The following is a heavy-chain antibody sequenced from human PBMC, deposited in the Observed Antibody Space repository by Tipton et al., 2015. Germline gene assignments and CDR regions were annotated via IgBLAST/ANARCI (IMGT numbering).Heavy chain of an antibody. CDR1: SASVTSRNHL. J-gene: IGHJ6*02. D-gene: IGHD3-10*01. CDR2: IYFNGDT. CDR3: ARKKRWDYYGSGSYLGPYYYYYGMDV. Sequence: LRLSCTVSSASVTSRNHLWSWIRQHPGKGPEWLGYIYFNGDTDYNPSLKSRVTISVDSSRDQFYLDLTSVTAADTAVYYCARKKRWDYYGSGSYLGPYYYYYGMDVWGQGTTVTVSS. V-gene: IGHV4-31*03.